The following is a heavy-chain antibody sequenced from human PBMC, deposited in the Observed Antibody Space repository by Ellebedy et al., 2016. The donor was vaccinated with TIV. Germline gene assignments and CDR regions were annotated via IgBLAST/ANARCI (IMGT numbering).Heavy chain of an antibody. CDR2: ISNDGTNE. V-gene: IGHV3-30-3*01. D-gene: IGHD2-15*01. Sequence: GESLKISCATSGFTFSQFAVRWVRQALGKGLEWVAVISNDGTNEHYADSVKGRFTVSRDNSRKTVSLQMTSLRDDDTAVYYCARDGSCGGGKCYSGLPDFWGQGTLVTVSS. J-gene: IGHJ4*02. CDR3: ARDGSCGGGKCYSGLPDF. CDR1: GFTFSQFA.